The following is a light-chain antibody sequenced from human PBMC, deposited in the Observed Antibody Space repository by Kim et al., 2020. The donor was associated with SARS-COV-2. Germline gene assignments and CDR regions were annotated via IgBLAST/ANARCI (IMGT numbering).Light chain of an antibody. CDR3: QQYNTWRT. CDR2: GAS. V-gene: IGKV3-15*01. CDR1: QSVSSN. Sequence: EIVMTQSPATLSVSPGERATLSCRASQSVSSNLAWYQQKPGQAPRLLIHGASTRATGIPARFSGSGSGTEFTLTISSLQSEDLAIYYCQQYNTWRTFGQGTKVDI. J-gene: IGKJ1*01.